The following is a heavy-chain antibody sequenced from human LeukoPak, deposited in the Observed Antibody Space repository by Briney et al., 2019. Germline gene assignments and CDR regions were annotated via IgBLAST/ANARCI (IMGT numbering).Heavy chain of an antibody. J-gene: IGHJ5*02. Sequence: GRSLRLSCAASGFIFSSYDMHWVRQAPGKGLEWVTFIRFDGSTKNYADSVKGRFTISRDNSKNTLYLQMNSLRAEDTAVYYCAKDSGGYYNWFDPWGQGTLVTVSS. CDR1: GFIFSSYD. CDR2: IRFDGSTK. V-gene: IGHV3-30*02. D-gene: IGHD3-22*01. CDR3: AKDSGGYYNWFDP.